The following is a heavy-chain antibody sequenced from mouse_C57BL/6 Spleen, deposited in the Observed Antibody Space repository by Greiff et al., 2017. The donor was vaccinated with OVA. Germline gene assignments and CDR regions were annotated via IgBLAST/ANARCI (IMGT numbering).Heavy chain of an antibody. J-gene: IGHJ2*01. CDR1: GYTFTSYW. CDR2: IDPSDSYT. D-gene: IGHD3-1*01. CDR3: ARRRDGPLDY. V-gene: IGHV1-69*01. Sequence: QVQLQQPGAELVMPGASVKLSCKASGYTFTSYWMHWVKQRPGQGLEWIGEIDPSDSYTNYKQKFKGKSTLTVDKSSSTAYMQLSSLTSEDSAVYYCARRRDGPLDYWGQGTTLTVSS.